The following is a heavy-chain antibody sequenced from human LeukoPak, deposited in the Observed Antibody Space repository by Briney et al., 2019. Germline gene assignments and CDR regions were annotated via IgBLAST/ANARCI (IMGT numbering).Heavy chain of an antibody. Sequence: GESLKISCQGSGYDFPTYWIGWVRQMPGKGLEWVGTIYPADSGTRYSPSFQGQVTISADKSISTAYLQWSSLKASDTAMYYCARLEGIASSTDWFDPWGQGTLVTVSS. CDR1: GYDFPTYW. CDR2: IYPADSGT. D-gene: IGHD6-13*01. J-gene: IGHJ5*02. V-gene: IGHV5-51*01. CDR3: ARLEGIASSTDWFDP.